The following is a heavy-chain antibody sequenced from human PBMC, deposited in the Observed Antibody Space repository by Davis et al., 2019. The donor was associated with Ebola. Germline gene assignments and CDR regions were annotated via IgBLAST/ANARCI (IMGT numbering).Heavy chain of an antibody. D-gene: IGHD3-16*01. CDR2: ISGWGDKT. V-gene: IGHV3-23*01. CDR3: AKVMGDDFKYYAMDV. J-gene: IGHJ6*02. CDR1: GFSFSTYA. Sequence: PGGSLRLSCAASGFSFSTYAIVWVRQAPGKGLEWVSSISGWGDKTYYVDSVKGRFTISRENSKYTVYLQMNSLRAEDTAVYYCAKVMGDDFKYYAMDVWGQGTTVTVYS.